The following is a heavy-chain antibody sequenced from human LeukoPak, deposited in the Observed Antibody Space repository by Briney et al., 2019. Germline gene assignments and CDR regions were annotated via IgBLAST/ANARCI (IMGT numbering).Heavy chain of an antibody. CDR2: INHSGST. Sequence: SETLSLTCAVYGGSFSDYYWSWIRQPPGKGLEWIGEINHSGSTNYNPSLKSRVTISVDTSKNQFSLKLSSVTAADTAVYYCARAGEQWLVWEYFDYWGQGTLVTVSS. J-gene: IGHJ4*02. CDR1: GGSFSDYY. CDR3: ARAGEQWLVWEYFDY. D-gene: IGHD6-19*01. V-gene: IGHV4-34*01.